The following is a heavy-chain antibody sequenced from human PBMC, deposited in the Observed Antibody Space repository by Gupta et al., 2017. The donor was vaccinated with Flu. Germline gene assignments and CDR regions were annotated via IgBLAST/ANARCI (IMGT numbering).Heavy chain of an antibody. CDR1: YA. D-gene: IGHD3-3*01. CDR3: AKAEGSGPFYNDLHS. CDR2: ISFASTRI. J-gene: IGHJ4*02. Sequence: YAMHCVRQAPGKGLEWVAVISFASTRIYYTDTVKGRFTVYRDNSKDTLYLHMNSLRHADTAVYYCAKAEGSGPFYNDLHSWGRGTLVTVSS. V-gene: IGHV3-30*10.